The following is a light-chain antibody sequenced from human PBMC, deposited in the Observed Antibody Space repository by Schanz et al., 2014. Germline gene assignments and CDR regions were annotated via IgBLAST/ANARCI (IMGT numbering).Light chain of an antibody. CDR2: DVG. Sequence: QSALTQPASVSGSPGQSITISCTGTSSDIGNYDYVSWYRQHPGKAPKLIIYDVGDRPSGVSNRFSGSKSGNTASLTISGLQAEDEADYYCSSYTSSSTLRVFGGGTKLTVL. CDR1: SSDIGNYDY. CDR3: SSYTSSSTLRV. J-gene: IGLJ3*02. V-gene: IGLV2-14*03.